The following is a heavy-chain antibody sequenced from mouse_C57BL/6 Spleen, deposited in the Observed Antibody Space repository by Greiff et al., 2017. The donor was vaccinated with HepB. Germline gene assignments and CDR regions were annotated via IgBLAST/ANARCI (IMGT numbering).Heavy chain of an antibody. J-gene: IGHJ1*03. Sequence: EVQLQESGPELVKPGASVKISCKASGYSFTDFNMNWVKQSNGKSLEWIGVINPNYGTTSYNQKFKGKATLTVDQSSSTAYMQLNSLTSEDSAVYYCARDTTVVVPGYFDVWGTGTTVTVSS. CDR2: INPNYGTT. CDR1: GYSFTDFN. V-gene: IGHV1-39*01. D-gene: IGHD1-1*01. CDR3: ARDTTVVVPGYFDV.